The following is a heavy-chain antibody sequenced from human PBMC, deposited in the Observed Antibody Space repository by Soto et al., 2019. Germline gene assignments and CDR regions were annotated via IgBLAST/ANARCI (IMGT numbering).Heavy chain of an antibody. Sequence: SETLSLTCTVSGGSISSNYWTWIRQPPGKGLEWIGYVDNSGSTNYNPSLKSRVTISEETSKSQFSLKVNSMTAADTAVYYCARYRREAVAGYTLDNWGQGILVTVS. V-gene: IGHV4-59*01. CDR3: ARYRREAVAGYTLDN. CDR1: GGSISSNY. J-gene: IGHJ4*02. CDR2: VDNSGST. D-gene: IGHD6-13*01.